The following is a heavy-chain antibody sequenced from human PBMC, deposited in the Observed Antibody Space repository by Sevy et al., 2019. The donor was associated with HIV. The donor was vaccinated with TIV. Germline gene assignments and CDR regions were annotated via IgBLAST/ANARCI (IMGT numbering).Heavy chain of an antibody. J-gene: IGHJ4*02. V-gene: IGHV1-24*01. CDR1: GYTLTDFS. CDR3: ATTKDYYDSSGYPFDY. CDR2: FDPEDGRT. D-gene: IGHD3-22*01. Sequence: ASVKVSCKLSGYTLTDFSMHWVRQAPGKGIEWVATFDPEDGRTIYAQKFQGRVTMTEDTSTDTAYMELNSLRSDDTAVYYCATTKDYYDSSGYPFDYRGQGTQVTVSS.